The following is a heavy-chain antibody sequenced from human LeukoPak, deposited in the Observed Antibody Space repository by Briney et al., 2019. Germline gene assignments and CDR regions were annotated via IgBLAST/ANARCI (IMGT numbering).Heavy chain of an antibody. CDR1: GYTFTSYG. CDR2: ISAYNGNT. Sequence: ASVKVSCKASGYTFTSYGISWVRQAPGQGLEWMGWISAYNGNTNYAQKLQGRVTMTTDTSTSTAYMELRSLRSDDTAVYYCAKGASTTMIVVVINPFDYWGQGTLVTVSS. D-gene: IGHD3-22*01. V-gene: IGHV1-18*01. CDR3: AKGASTTMIVVVINPFDY. J-gene: IGHJ4*02.